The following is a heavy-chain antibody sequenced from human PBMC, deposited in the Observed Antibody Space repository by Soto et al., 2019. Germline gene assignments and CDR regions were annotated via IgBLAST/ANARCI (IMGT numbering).Heavy chain of an antibody. Sequence: SVKVSCKASGGTFSSYAISWARQAPGQGLEWRGGIIPIFGTANYAQKFQGRVTITADESTSTAYMELSSLRSEDTAVYYCARGASYSSSWYDGGDWFDPWGQGTLVTVSS. J-gene: IGHJ5*02. V-gene: IGHV1-69*13. D-gene: IGHD6-13*01. CDR2: IIPIFGTA. CDR1: GGTFSSYA. CDR3: ARGASYSSSWYDGGDWFDP.